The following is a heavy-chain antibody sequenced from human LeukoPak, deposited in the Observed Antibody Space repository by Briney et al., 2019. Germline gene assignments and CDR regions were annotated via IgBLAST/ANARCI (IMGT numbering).Heavy chain of an antibody. D-gene: IGHD6-13*01. J-gene: IGHJ6*02. CDR3: ARDPGSSSWYAYYYYGMDV. CDR1: GGTFSSYA. CDR2: ISAYNGNT. V-gene: IGHV1-18*01. Sequence: ASVKVSCKASGGTFSSYAISWVRQAPGQGLEWMGWISAYNGNTNYAQKLQGRVTMTTDTSTSTAYMELRSLRSDDTAVYYRARDPGSSSWYAYYYYGMDVWGQGTTVTVSS.